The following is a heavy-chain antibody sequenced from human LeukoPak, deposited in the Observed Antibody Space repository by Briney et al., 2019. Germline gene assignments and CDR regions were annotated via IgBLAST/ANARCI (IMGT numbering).Heavy chain of an antibody. J-gene: IGHJ5*02. CDR2: ISAYNGNT. Sequence: GASVKVSCKASGYTFTSYGISWVRRAPGQGLEWMGWISAYNGNTNYAQKLQGRVTMTTDTSTSTAYMELRSLRSDDTAVYYCARAFVSAKYNWFDPWGQGTLVTVSS. D-gene: IGHD3-16*01. V-gene: IGHV1-18*01. CDR3: ARAFVSAKYNWFDP. CDR1: GYTFTSYG.